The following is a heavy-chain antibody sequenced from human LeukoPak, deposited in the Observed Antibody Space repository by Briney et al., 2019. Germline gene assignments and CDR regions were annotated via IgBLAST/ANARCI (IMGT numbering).Heavy chain of an antibody. Sequence: GGSLRLSCAASGFTFSSYSMNWVRQAPGKGLEWVSSISTIISYIYYADSVKGRFTISRDNAKNSLYPQMNSLRAEDTAVYYCARDLYGDYAFDIWGQGTMVTVSS. D-gene: IGHD4-17*01. CDR3: ARDLYGDYAFDI. V-gene: IGHV3-21*01. CDR2: ISTIISYI. J-gene: IGHJ3*02. CDR1: GFTFSSYS.